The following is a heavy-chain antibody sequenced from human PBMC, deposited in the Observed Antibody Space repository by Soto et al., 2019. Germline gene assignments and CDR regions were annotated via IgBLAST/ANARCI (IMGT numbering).Heavy chain of an antibody. J-gene: IGHJ6*02. V-gene: IGHV1-2*02. CDR1: GYTFTYDY. Sequence: SVKVSCTASGYTFTYDYIYWLRQAPGHGLEWMGWINPNSGATNYAHNFQGRVTMTRDTSIRAAYMELSRLSSDDTAVYYCAKDQGGYMVSGMDVWGQGTTVTVSS. CDR2: INPNSGAT. D-gene: IGHD2-2*02. CDR3: AKDQGGYMVSGMDV.